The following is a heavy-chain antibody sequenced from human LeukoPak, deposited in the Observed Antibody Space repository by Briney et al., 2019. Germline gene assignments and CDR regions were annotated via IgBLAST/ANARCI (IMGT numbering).Heavy chain of an antibody. CDR2: IYYSGST. D-gene: IGHD4-23*01. CDR1: GGSISSSSYY. V-gene: IGHV4-39*07. Sequence: SETLSLTCTVSGGSISSSSYYWGWIRQPPGKGLEWIGSIYYSGSTYYNPSLKSRVTISVDTSKNQFSLKLSSVTAADTAVYYCARVRSFLSRLYGGNSEFDYWGQGTLVTVSS. CDR3: ARVRSFLSRLYGGNSEFDY. J-gene: IGHJ4*02.